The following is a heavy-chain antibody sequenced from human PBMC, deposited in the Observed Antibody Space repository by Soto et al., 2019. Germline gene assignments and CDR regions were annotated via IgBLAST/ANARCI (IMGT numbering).Heavy chain of an antibody. CDR3: ARPEYSSSSYGMDV. CDR2: ISSNSSSI. CDR1: GFTFSSYW. D-gene: IGHD6-6*01. J-gene: IGHJ6*02. Sequence: GGSLRLSCAASGFTFSSYWMHWVRQAPGKGLVWVSYISSNSSSIYYADSVKGRFTISRDNAKNSLYLQMNSLRDEDTAVYYCARPEYSSSSYGMDVWGQGTTVTVSS. V-gene: IGHV3-48*02.